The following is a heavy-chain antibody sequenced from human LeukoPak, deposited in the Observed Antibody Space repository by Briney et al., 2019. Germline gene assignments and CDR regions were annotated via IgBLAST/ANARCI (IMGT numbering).Heavy chain of an antibody. CDR1: GGSISSYY. V-gene: IGHV4-59*01. CDR3: ERSGTAMKKPQKQFDY. D-gene: IGHD5-18*01. CDR2: IYYSGST. J-gene: IGHJ4*02. Sequence: SETLSLTCTVSGGSISSYYWSWIRQPPGKGLEWIGYIYYSGSTNYNPSLKSRVTISVDTSKNQFSLKLSSVTAADTAVYYCERSGTAMKKPQKQFDYWGQGTLVTVSS.